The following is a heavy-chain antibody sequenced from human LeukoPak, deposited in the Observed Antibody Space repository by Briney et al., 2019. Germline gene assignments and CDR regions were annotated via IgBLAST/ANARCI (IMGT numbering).Heavy chain of an antibody. CDR1: GFTFDDYA. J-gene: IGHJ4*02. Sequence: PGGSLRLSCAASGFTFDDYAMTWVRQAPGKGLEWVSGINWNGGSTNYADSVKGRFTISRDNAKNSLYLQMNSLRAAGTAIYYCARVGQQLVPTDYFDYWGQGTLVTVSS. CDR3: ARVGQQLVPTDYFDY. D-gene: IGHD6-13*01. CDR2: INWNGGST. V-gene: IGHV3-20*04.